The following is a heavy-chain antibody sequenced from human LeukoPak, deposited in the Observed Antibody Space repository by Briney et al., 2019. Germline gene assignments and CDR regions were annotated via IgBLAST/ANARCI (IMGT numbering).Heavy chain of an antibody. J-gene: IGHJ6*03. Sequence: GGSLRLSCAASGFTFSSYSMNWARQAPGKGLEWVSSITSSSSYIYYADSVKGRFTISRDNAKNSLYLQMNSLRDEDTAVYYCARDPFSGSYGDYYYYYMDVWGKGTTVTISS. D-gene: IGHD1-26*01. CDR2: ITSSSSYI. CDR3: ARDPFSGSYGDYYYYYMDV. V-gene: IGHV3-21*01. CDR1: GFTFSSYS.